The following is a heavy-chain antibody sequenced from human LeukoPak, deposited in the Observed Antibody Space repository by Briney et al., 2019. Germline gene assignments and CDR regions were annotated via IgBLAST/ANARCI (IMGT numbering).Heavy chain of an antibody. D-gene: IGHD4-17*01. Sequence: GGSLRLSCAASGFTFSSYSMNWVRQAPGKGLEWVSSISSSSSSYIYYADSVKGRFTISRDNAKNSLYLQMNSLRAEDTAVYYCARDAYGDYSFDYWGQGTLVTVSS. CDR1: GFTFSSYS. CDR2: ISSSSSSYI. CDR3: ARDAYGDYSFDY. V-gene: IGHV3-21*01. J-gene: IGHJ4*02.